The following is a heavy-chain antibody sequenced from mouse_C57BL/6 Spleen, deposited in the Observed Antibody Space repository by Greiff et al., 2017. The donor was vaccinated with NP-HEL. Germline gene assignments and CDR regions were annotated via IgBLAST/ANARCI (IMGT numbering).Heavy chain of an antibody. CDR3: ARSEEVMVRYFDV. Sequence: EVQLQQSGPELVKPGASVKISCKASGYTFTDYYMNWVKQSHGKSLEWIGDINPNNGGTSYNQKFKGKATLTVDKSSSTAYMELRSLTSEDSAVYYCARSEEVMVRYFDVWGTGTTVTVAS. CDR2: INPNNGGT. CDR1: GYTFTDYY. D-gene: IGHD1-1*02. V-gene: IGHV1-26*01. J-gene: IGHJ1*03.